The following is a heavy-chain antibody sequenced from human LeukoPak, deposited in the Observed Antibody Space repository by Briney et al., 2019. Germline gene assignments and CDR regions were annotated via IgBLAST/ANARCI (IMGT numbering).Heavy chain of an antibody. CDR3: ARSGRGGAFDI. CDR2: IYSDGSRT. J-gene: IGHJ3*02. CDR1: GFTFSNYW. V-gene: IGHV3-74*01. Sequence: GGSLRLSCAASGFTFSNYWMHWVRQGPGKGLVWVSRIYSDGSRTTYADSVRGRFTISGDNAKNTLYLQMNSLRAEDTAMYYCARSGRGGAFDIWGQGTMVTVSS. D-gene: IGHD1-26*01.